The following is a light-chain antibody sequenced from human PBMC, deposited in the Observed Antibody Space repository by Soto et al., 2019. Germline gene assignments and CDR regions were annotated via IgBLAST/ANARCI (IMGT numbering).Light chain of an antibody. J-gene: IGKJ1*01. V-gene: IGKV4-1*01. Sequence: DIVMTQSPDSLAVSLGERATINCKSSQSVLYTANNKTYLAWYQQKPGQPPKLLIYWASTRESGVPDRFSRIVSGTDFNLTISRLQAEDGAVYDGQQSYSTPRTFCPLTKVDIK. CDR3: QQSYSTPRT. CDR2: WAS. CDR1: QSVLYTANNKTY.